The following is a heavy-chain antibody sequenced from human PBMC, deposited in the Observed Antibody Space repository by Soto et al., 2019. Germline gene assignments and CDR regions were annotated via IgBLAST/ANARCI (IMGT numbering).Heavy chain of an antibody. J-gene: IGHJ6*02. CDR1: GFTFRSYG. Sequence: QVQLVESGGGVVQPGRSLRLSCAASGFTFRSYGMQWVRQVPVKGLEWVAVIRYDGSNKYYADSVKGRFTISRDNSKNTLYLQMNSLRAEDTAVYYCAGYYYDSSGYFDYYYYGMDVWGQGTTVTVSS. D-gene: IGHD3-22*01. V-gene: IGHV3-33*01. CDR3: AGYYYDSSGYFDYYYYGMDV. CDR2: IRYDGSNK.